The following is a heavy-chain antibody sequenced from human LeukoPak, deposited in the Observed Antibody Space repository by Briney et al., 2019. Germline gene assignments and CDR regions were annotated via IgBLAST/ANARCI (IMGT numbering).Heavy chain of an antibody. CDR3: ARGSGSSSNWYFDL. J-gene: IGHJ2*01. V-gene: IGHV3-21*01. CDR2: ISSSSSYI. CDR1: GFTFSSYS. D-gene: IGHD6-6*01. Sequence: PGGSLRLSCAASGFTFSSYSMNWVRQAPGKGLEWVSSISSSSSYIYYADSVKGRFTISRDNAKNSLYLQVNSLRAEDTAVYYCARGSGSSSNWYFDLWGRGTLVTVSS.